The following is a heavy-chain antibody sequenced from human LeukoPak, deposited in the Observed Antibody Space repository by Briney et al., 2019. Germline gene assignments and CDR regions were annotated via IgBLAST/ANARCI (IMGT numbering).Heavy chain of an antibody. V-gene: IGHV1-2*02. CDR2: VNPNSGGT. CDR1: GYTFTGYY. Sequence: ASVKVSCKASGYTFTGYYIYWVRQAPGQGLEWMGWVNPNSGGTHCAQKFQGRVTMTWDTSINTVYMALNWLTSDDTAVYYCARGQQWLEAFDYWGLGTLVTVSS. D-gene: IGHD6-19*01. CDR3: ARGQQWLEAFDY. J-gene: IGHJ4*02.